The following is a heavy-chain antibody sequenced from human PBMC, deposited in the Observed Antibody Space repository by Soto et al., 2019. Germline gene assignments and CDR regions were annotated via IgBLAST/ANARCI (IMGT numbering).Heavy chain of an antibody. V-gene: IGHV4-39*01. Sequence: PSETLSLTCTVSGGSISSSSYYWGWIRQPPGKGLEWIGSIYYRGSTYYNPSLKSRVTISVDTSKNQFSLKLSSVTAADTAVYYCATKVVTAIGYFDYWGQGTLVTV. CDR1: GGSISSSSYY. D-gene: IGHD2-21*02. J-gene: IGHJ4*02. CDR2: IYYRGST. CDR3: ATKVVTAIGYFDY.